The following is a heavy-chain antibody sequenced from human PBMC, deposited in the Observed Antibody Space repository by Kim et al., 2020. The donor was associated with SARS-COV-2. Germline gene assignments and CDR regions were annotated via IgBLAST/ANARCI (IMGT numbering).Heavy chain of an antibody. D-gene: IGHD3-3*01. J-gene: IGHJ4*02. CDR2: ISGNSGSI. Sequence: GGSLRLSCAASGFTFRSYAMSWVRQAPGKGVEWVSIISGNSGSIYYADSVKGRFTISRDNSKNTLYLQLNSLRAEDTAVYYCAIGVAIFGVSFDHWGQGTLVTVSS. V-gene: IGHV3-23*01. CDR1: GFTFRSYA. CDR3: AIGVAIFGVSFDH.